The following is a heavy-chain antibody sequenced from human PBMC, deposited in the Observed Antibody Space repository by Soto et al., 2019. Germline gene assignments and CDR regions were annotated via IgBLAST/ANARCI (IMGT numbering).Heavy chain of an antibody. J-gene: IGHJ4*02. CDR2: IKSKTDGGTT. D-gene: IGHD6-19*01. CDR1: GFTFSNDW. CDR3: TPLGRKDSSGWYEFSG. V-gene: IGHV3-15*07. Sequence: EVQLLASGGCLVKPGGSLRLSCAASGFTFSNDWMNWVRQAPGKGLEWVGRIKSKTDGGTTDYAAPVKGRFTISRDDSKNTLYLQMNSRKTVDTAVYYCTPLGRKDSSGWYEFSGWGQGTRVTVSS.